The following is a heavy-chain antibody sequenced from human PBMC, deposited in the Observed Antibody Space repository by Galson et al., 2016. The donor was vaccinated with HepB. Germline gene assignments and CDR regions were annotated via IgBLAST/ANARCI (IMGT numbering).Heavy chain of an antibody. Sequence: SLRLSCAASGFTFKNYWMTWVRQAPGRGLEWVAIIKQDGSEKYYVDSLKGRFTISRDNAKNSLYLQMSSLRPEDTAVYYCALGQGFLADSWGQGTLVTVSS. V-gene: IGHV3-7*05. CDR1: GFTFKNYW. CDR3: ALGQGFLADS. J-gene: IGHJ4*02. CDR2: IKQDGSEK.